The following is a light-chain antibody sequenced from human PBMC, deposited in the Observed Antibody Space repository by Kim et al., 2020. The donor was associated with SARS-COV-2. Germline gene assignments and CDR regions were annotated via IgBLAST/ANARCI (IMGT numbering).Light chain of an antibody. CDR3: QQYSSSPAT. CDR1: QSVSSNY. J-gene: IGKJ1*01. V-gene: IGKV3-20*01. Sequence: CPGERATRTCRARQSVSSNYLAWYQQKPGQAPRLRIYGASSRATGIPDRFSGSGSGTDFTLTITRLEPEDFAVYYCQQYSSSPATFGQGTKVDIK. CDR2: GAS.